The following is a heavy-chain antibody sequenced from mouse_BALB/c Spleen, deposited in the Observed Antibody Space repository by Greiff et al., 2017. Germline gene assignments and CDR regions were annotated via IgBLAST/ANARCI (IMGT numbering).Heavy chain of an antibody. J-gene: IGHJ4*01. V-gene: IGHV3-2*02. CDR2: ISYSGST. Sequence: VQLKESGPGLVKPSQSLSLTCTVTGYSITSDYAWNWIRQFPGNKLEWMGYISYSGSTSYNPSLKSRISITRDTSKNQFFLQLNSVTTEDTATYYCARELRLLYAMDYWGQGTSVTVSS. D-gene: IGHD1-2*01. CDR3: ARELRLLYAMDY. CDR1: GYSITSDYA.